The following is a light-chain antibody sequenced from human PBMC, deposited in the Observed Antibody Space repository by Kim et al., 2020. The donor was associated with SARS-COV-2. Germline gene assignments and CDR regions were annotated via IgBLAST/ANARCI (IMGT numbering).Light chain of an antibody. CDR1: QSVSSN. J-gene: IGKJ1*01. CDR2: GVS. Sequence: EIVMTQSPATLSVSPGERVTLSCRASQSVSSNLAWYQQKPGQAPRLLIYGVSTRATGIPARFSGSGSRTEFTLTISSLQSEDFAVYYCQQYNYWPPGTFGQGTKVDI. CDR3: QQYNYWPPGT. V-gene: IGKV3-15*01.